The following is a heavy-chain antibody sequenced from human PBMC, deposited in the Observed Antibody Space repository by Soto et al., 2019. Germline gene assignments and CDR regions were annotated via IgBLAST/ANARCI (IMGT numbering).Heavy chain of an antibody. V-gene: IGHV1-69*13. D-gene: IGHD5-18*01. CDR2: IIPIFGTA. CDR1: GGTFSSYA. CDR3: ARDLRIGGYSYGLDY. J-gene: IGHJ4*02. Sequence: GASVKVSCKASGGTFSSYAISWVRQAPGQGLEWMGGIIPIFGTANYAQKFQGRVTITADESTSTAYMELSSLRAEDTAVYYCARDLRIGGYSYGLDYWGQGTLVNVSS.